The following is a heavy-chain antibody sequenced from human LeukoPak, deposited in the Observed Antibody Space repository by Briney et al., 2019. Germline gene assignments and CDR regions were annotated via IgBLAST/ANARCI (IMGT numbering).Heavy chain of an antibody. CDR1: GYTFTSYG. J-gene: IGHJ4*02. CDR3: ARDRGLLVGWYGHQ. V-gene: IGHV1-18*04. Sequence: ASVKVSCKASGYTFTSYGMHWVRQAPGQGLEWMGWISAYSGNTNYAQKLQGRVTMTTDTSTSTASMELRNLRSDDTAVYYCARDRGLLVGWYGHQWRQGTLVSVSS. D-gene: IGHD6-19*01. CDR2: ISAYSGNT.